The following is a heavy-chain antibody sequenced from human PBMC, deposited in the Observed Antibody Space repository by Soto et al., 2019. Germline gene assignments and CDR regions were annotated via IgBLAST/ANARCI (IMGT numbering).Heavy chain of an antibody. J-gene: IGHJ6*02. CDR3: AREDEYVENQHDFMDV. Sequence: GASVKVSCKASGYTFSSYYIHWVRQAPGQGLEWIGIINSSGGSTNYAQNFKGRLTMTRDTSTTTVYMELSGLRSDDTAMYYCAREDEYVENQHDFMDVCGQGTTVTVSS. V-gene: IGHV1-46*01. CDR2: INSSGGST. CDR1: GYTFSSYY. D-gene: IGHD1-1*01.